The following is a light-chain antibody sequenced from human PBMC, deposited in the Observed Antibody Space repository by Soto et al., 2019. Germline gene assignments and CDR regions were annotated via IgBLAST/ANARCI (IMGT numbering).Light chain of an antibody. CDR1: QSINSW. V-gene: IGKV1-5*03. CDR3: QQYLYT. CDR2: KAS. Sequence: DIQMTQSPSTLSASIGDRVTITCRASQSINSWLAWYQQKPGKAPKLLIYKASSLESGVPSRFSGSGSGTEFTLTISSLQPDDFATYYCQQYLYTFGQGTKLEIK. J-gene: IGKJ2*01.